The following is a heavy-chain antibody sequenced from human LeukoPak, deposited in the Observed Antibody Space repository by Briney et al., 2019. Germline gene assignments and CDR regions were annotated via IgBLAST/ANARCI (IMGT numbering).Heavy chain of an antibody. CDR2: IYHSGST. D-gene: IGHD3-22*01. CDR3: ARHSWDSSGYYLYYFDY. V-gene: IGHV4-30-2*01. CDR1: GGSISSGGYS. Sequence: SETLSLTCAVSGGSISSGGYSWSWIRQPPGKGLEWIGYIYHSGSTYYSPSLKSRVTISVDRSKNQFSLKLSSVTAADTAVYYCARHSWDSSGYYLYYFDYWGQGTLVTVSS. J-gene: IGHJ4*02.